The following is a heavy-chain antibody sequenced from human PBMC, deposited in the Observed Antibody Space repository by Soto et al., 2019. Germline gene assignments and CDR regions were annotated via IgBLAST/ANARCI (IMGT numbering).Heavy chain of an antibody. CDR1: AFSLSTNGVG. CDR3: AHTTLNTMTCDS. D-gene: IGHD1-1*01. Sequence: QITLKETGPTLVKPTQALTLTCTFSAFSLSTNGVGVGWIRQSPGKALEWLALIYWDDDKCYSPSLKTRLSSTKDTSKNQVVRTMTNMDPVDTATYFCAHTTLNTMTCDSWGPGTLVTVSS. J-gene: IGHJ4*02. V-gene: IGHV2-5*02. CDR2: IYWDDDK.